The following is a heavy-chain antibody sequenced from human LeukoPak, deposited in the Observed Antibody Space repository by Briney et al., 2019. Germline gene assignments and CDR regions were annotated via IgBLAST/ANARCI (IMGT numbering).Heavy chain of an antibody. V-gene: IGHV4-38-2*02. D-gene: IGHD3-9*01. CDR2: IYHSGST. CDR1: GYSISSGYY. CDR3: AGYDILTGYPY. J-gene: IGHJ4*02. Sequence: SETLSLTCTVSGYSISSGYYWGWIRQPPGKGLEWIGSIYHSGSTYYNPSLKSRVTISVDTSKNQFSLKLSSVTAADTAVYYCAGYDILTGYPYWGQGTLVTVSS.